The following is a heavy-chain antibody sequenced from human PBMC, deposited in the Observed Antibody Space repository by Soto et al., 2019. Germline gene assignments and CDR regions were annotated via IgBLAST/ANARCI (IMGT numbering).Heavy chain of an antibody. J-gene: IGHJ1*01. CDR1: GFTFRNFA. Sequence: EVQLLESGGGLVQAGESLRLSCAPSGFTFRNFAMSWVRQAPGKGLEWLSTVDRSGATTYSVDSVKGRFAISRDNSKNTLYLQMNSLRVDDTAVYYCANLGYCSGSTCPLQHWGPGTLVTVSS. V-gene: IGHV3-23*01. CDR3: ANLGYCSGSTCPLQH. CDR2: VDRSGATT. D-gene: IGHD2-15*01.